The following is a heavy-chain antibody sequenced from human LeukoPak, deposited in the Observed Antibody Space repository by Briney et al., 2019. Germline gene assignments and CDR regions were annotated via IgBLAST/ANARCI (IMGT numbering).Heavy chain of an antibody. CDR2: ISSSSSTI. J-gene: IGHJ6*03. CDR3: ANLDTAMGDYYMDV. D-gene: IGHD5-18*01. V-gene: IGHV3-48*01. CDR1: GFTFSSYS. Sequence: GGSLRLSCAASGFTFSSYSMNWVRQAPGKGLEWVSCISSSSSTIYYADSVKGRFTISRDNAKNSLYLQMNSLRAEDTAVYYCANLDTAMGDYYMDVWGKGTTVTVSS.